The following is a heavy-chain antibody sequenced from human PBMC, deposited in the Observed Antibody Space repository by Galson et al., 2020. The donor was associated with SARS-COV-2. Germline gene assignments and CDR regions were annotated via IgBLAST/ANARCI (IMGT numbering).Heavy chain of an antibody. J-gene: IGHJ3*02. CDR2: IIPILGIA. CDR3: ARDQDDSSGYYYHRFFDI. D-gene: IGHD3-22*01. V-gene: IGHV1-69*10. CDR1: GGTFSSYA. Sequence: SVKVSCKASGGTFSSYAISWVRQAPGQGLEWMGGIIPILGIANYAQKFQGRVTITADKSTSTAYMELSSLRSEDTAVYYCARDQDDSSGYYYHRFFDIWGQGTMVTVSS.